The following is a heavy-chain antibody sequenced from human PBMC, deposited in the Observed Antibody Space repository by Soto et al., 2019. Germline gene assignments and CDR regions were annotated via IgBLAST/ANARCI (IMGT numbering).Heavy chain of an antibody. Sequence: QVQLVESGGGVVQPGRSLRLSCAASGFTFSSYGMHGVRQAPGKGLEWVAVIWYDGSNKYYADSVKGRFTISRDNSKNTLYLQMNSLRAEDTAVYYCARDGITPLTGYSSGWYLGYWGQGTLVTVSS. V-gene: IGHV3-33*01. CDR2: IWYDGSNK. D-gene: IGHD6-19*01. CDR3: ARDGITPLTGYSSGWYLGY. CDR1: GFTFSSYG. J-gene: IGHJ4*02.